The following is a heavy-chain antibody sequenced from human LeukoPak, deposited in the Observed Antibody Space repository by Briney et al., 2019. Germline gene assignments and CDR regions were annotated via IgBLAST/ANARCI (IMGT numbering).Heavy chain of an antibody. D-gene: IGHD2-15*01. V-gene: IGHV1-46*01. CDR2: INPSGGST. Sequence: ASVKVSCKASGYTFTSYYMHWVRQAPGQGLEWMGIINPSGGSTSYAQKFQGRVTMTRDTSTSTVYMELSSLRSEDTAVYYCAREYCSGGTCYSFPYVYNYGTDVWGQGTTVTVSS. CDR1: GYTFTSYY. CDR3: AREYCSGGTCYSFPYVYNYGTDV. J-gene: IGHJ6*02.